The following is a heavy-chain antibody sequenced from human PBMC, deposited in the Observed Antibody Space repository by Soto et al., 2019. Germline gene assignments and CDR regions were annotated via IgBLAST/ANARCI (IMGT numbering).Heavy chain of an antibody. V-gene: IGHV3-11*01. J-gene: IGHJ4*02. CDR2: ITSSGSTI. D-gene: IGHD5-18*01. CDR3: AREKTAMVTVDY. CDR1: GFTFSDYY. Sequence: QVQLVESGGGLVKPGGSLRLSCAASGFTFSDYYMSWIRQAPGKGLEWVSYITSSGSTIYYADSVKGRFTIYRDNAKNSLYLKMNSLRAEDTAVYYCAREKTAMVTVDYWGQGTLVTVSS.